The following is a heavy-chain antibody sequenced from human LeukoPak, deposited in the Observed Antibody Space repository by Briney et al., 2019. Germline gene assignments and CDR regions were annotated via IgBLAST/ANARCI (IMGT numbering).Heavy chain of an antibody. CDR1: GGSISSGGDF. V-gene: IGHV4-31*03. J-gene: IGHJ4*02. CDR2: IYYSGST. Sequence: PSETLSLTCTVSGGSISSGGDFWSWIRQLPGKGLEWIGYIYYSGSTYYNPSLQSRVATSSDTSKNQFSLKLSSVTAADTAVYYCARGWQQLARRGHFDYWGQGTLVTVSS. D-gene: IGHD6-13*01. CDR3: ARGWQQLARRGHFDY.